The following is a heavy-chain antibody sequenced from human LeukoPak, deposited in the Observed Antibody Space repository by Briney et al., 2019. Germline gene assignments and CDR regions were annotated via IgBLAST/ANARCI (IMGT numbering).Heavy chain of an antibody. Sequence: SETLSLTCAVYGGSFSGYYWSWIRQPPGKGLEWIGEINHSGSTNYNPSLKSRVTISVDTSKNQFSLKLSSVTAADTAVYYCARAVRGAAANWGQGTLVTVSS. V-gene: IGHV4-34*01. CDR3: ARAVRGAAAN. D-gene: IGHD6-13*01. J-gene: IGHJ4*02. CDR2: INHSGST. CDR1: GGSFSGYY.